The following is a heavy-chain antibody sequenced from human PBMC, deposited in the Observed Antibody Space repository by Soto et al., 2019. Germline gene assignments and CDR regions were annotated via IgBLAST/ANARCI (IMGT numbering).Heavy chain of an antibody. CDR2: IYYSGST. D-gene: IGHD6-19*01. CDR3: ASSIAVANPWSSDY. J-gene: IGHJ4*02. CDR1: GGSISSYY. V-gene: IGHV4-59*01. Sequence: SETLSLTCTVSGGSISSYYWSWIRQPPGKGLEWIGYIYYSGSTNYNPSLKSRVTISVDTAKNQFSLKLSSVTAADTAVYYCASSIAVANPWSSDYWGQGTLVTVSS.